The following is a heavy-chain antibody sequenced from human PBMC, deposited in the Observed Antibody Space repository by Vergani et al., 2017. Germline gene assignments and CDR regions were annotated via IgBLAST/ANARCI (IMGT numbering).Heavy chain of an antibody. J-gene: IGHJ4*02. CDR2: ISSSSSYI. D-gene: IGHD3-10*01. V-gene: IGHV3-21*01. CDR3: ARDLHSSTMVWGVISYFDY. CDR1: GFTFSRYS. Sequence: EVQLVESGGGLVEPGGSLTLYCAASGFTFSRYSMHWVRQAPGTGLEWVSSISSSSSYIYDEDSVKGRFTTSRDDAKNSLYRQMNSRRAGDTAVYYCARDLHSSTMVWGVISYFDYWGQGTLVTVSS.